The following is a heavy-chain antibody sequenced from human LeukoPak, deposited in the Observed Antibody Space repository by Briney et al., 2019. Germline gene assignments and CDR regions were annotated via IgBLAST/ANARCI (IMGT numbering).Heavy chain of an antibody. D-gene: IGHD3-22*01. CDR2: INTDGSTT. V-gene: IGHV3-74*01. Sequence: PGGSLRLSCPASGFIFSSYWMHWVRQAPGKGLVWVSRINTDGSTTTYADSVKGRFTISRDNAKNTLYLQMNSLRAEDTAVYYCARSSGGSGYSPTHCWGQGTLVTVSS. CDR3: ARSSGGSGYSPTHC. J-gene: IGHJ4*02. CDR1: GFIFSSYW.